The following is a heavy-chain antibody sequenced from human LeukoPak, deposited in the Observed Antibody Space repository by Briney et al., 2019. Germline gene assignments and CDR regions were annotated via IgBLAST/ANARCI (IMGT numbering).Heavy chain of an antibody. CDR1: GFTFSSYW. V-gene: IGHV3-7*01. J-gene: IGHJ3*02. D-gene: IGHD3-10*01. CDR2: IKQDGSEK. Sequence: GGSLRLSCAASGFTFSSYWMSWVRQAPGKGLEWVANIKQDGSEKYYVDSVKGRFTISRDNAKNSLYLQMNSLRAEDTAVYYCARDSPLLWFGEAFDIWGQGTMVTVSS. CDR3: ARDSPLLWFGEAFDI.